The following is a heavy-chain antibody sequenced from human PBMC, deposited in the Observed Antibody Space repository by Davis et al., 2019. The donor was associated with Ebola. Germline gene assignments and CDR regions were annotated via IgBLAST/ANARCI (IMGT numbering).Heavy chain of an antibody. Sequence: ASVKVSCKASGYMFTDYGISWVRQAPGQGLEWMGWITTYNGNTNYAEDLQGRVTMTTDTSTNTAYMELRGLTSDDTAVYYCARGTSGSFDYWGQGTLVTVSS. D-gene: IGHD2-2*01. CDR2: ITTYNGNT. CDR3: ARGTSGSFDY. CDR1: GYMFTDYG. V-gene: IGHV1-18*01. J-gene: IGHJ4*02.